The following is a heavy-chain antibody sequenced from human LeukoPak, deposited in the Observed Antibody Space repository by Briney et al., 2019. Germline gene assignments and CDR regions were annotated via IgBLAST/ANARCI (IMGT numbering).Heavy chain of an antibody. D-gene: IGHD3-22*01. Sequence: SETLSLTCTVSGASIISDTYYWGWMRQPPGKGLEWIGSIYYSGSTYYSPSLESRVTMSVDTSTNQFSLKLFSVTAADTALYHCARNFYASSCYYLDDFYFDFWGQGTLVTVSS. J-gene: IGHJ4*02. V-gene: IGHV4-39*07. CDR1: GASIISDTYY. CDR3: ARNFYASSCYYLDDFYFDF. CDR2: IYYSGST.